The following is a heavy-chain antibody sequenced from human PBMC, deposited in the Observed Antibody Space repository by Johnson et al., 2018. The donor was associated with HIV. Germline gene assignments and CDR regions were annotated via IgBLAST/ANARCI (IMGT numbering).Heavy chain of an antibody. J-gene: IGHJ3*02. V-gene: IGHV3-74*01. D-gene: IGHD3-16*01. Sequence: EVQLVESGGGLVQPGGSLRLSCAASGLIFTRSWMHWVRQAPGKGLVWVARSNSDGSSTTYADSVKGRFTISRDKAKNTLHLQMNSLRAEDTAVYYCAREWGIITFGGVIPRNAFDIWGQGTMVTVSS. CDR2: SNSDGSST. CDR1: GLIFTRSW. CDR3: AREWGIITFGGVIPRNAFDI.